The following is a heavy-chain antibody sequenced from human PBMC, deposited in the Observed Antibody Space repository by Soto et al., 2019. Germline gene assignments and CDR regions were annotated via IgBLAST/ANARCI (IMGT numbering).Heavy chain of an antibody. J-gene: IGHJ4*02. CDR3: AKEHCSGGSCYTSLDY. V-gene: IGHV3-23*01. CDR1: GFTFSSYA. D-gene: IGHD2-15*01. Sequence: EVQLLESGGGLVQPGGSLRLSCAASGFTFSSYAMSWVRQASGKGLEWVSAISGSGGSTYYADSVKGRFTISRDNSKNTLYLQMNSLRAEDTAVYYCAKEHCSGGSCYTSLDYWGQGTLVTVSS. CDR2: ISGSGGST.